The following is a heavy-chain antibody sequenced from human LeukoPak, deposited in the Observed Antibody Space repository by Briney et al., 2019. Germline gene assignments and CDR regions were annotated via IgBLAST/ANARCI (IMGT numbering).Heavy chain of an antibody. CDR2: IGGSGGGT. D-gene: IGHD3-3*01. J-gene: IGHJ4*02. CDR1: GFKFSDYS. V-gene: IGHV3-23*01. Sequence: GGSLRLSCEASGFKFSDYSMSWVRQAPGKGLEWVAGIGGSGGGTYYGDSVKGRFTVSRDNSKNTVFLHMNNLSAEDTAVYFCAKDQEPRFLQTTFDHWGQGTLVTASS. CDR3: AKDQEPRFLQTTFDH.